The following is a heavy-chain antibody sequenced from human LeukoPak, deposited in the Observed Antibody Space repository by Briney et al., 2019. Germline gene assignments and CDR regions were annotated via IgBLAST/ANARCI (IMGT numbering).Heavy chain of an antibody. CDR1: GFTFSSYS. D-gene: IGHD3-16*01. J-gene: IGHJ4*02. CDR3: ARDWVDNYDHVWGSSFVTF. CDR2: ISSSSSYI. V-gene: IGHV3-21*01. Sequence: GGSLRLSCAASGFTFSSYSMNWVRQAPGKGLEWVSSISSSSSYIYYADSVKGRFTISRDNAKNSLYLQMNSLRAEDTAVYYCARDWVDNYDHVWGSSFVTFWGQGTLVTVSS.